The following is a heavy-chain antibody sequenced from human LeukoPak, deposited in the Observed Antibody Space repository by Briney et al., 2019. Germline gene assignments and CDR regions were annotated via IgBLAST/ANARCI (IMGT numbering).Heavy chain of an antibody. CDR3: ARVSTTVTSYFDY. Sequence: SVKVSCKASGGTFSSYVISWVRQAPGQGLEWMGGIIPIFGTANYAQKFQGRVTMTRDTSISTAYMELGRLRSDDTAVYYCARVSTTVTSYFDYWGQGTLVTVSS. D-gene: IGHD4-17*01. V-gene: IGHV1-69*05. J-gene: IGHJ4*02. CDR2: IIPIFGTA. CDR1: GGTFSSYV.